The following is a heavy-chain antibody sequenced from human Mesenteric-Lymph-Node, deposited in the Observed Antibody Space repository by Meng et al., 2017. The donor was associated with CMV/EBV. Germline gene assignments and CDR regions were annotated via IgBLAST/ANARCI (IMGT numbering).Heavy chain of an antibody. CDR2: ISWNSGSI. CDR3: ARVKGYDFWRSNH. D-gene: IGHD3-3*01. CDR1: GFTFDDYA. Sequence: GGSLRLSCAASGFTFDDYAMHWVRQAPGKGLEWVSGISWNSGSIGYADSVKGRFTISRDNAKNTLYLQMNSLRAEDTAVYYCARVKGYDFWRSNHWGQGTLVTVSS. J-gene: IGHJ5*02. V-gene: IGHV3-9*01.